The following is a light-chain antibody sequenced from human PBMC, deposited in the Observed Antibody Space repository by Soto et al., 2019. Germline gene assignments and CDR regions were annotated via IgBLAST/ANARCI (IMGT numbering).Light chain of an antibody. J-gene: IGKJ2*01. CDR3: QQGHNWPLT. V-gene: IGKV3-15*01. CDR2: GAS. CDR1: QSISSE. Sequence: EIVMTQSPATLSVSPGESATLSCRASQSISSEWAWYQQKPGQPPRLLVYGASTRATVVPARFTGSGSGSDFTLTFSGLQSEDFAVYYCQQGHNWPLTFGQGTRLEI.